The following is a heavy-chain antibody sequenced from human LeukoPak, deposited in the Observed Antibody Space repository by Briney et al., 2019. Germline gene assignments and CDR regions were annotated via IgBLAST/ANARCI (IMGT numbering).Heavy chain of an antibody. CDR2: INHGGST. Sequence: SETLSLTCTVSGYSISSGYYWGGIRQPPGKRLEWMGSINHGGSTYYNPSLKTLVSILVDTSKNQFSLKLSSVTAAETAVYCCARKCPGYSTTCYHDAFDVWRQGTMVTDSP. CDR1: GYSISSGYY. V-gene: IGHV4-38-2*02. D-gene: IGHD2-2*01. J-gene: IGHJ3*01. CDR3: ARKCPGYSTTCYHDAFDV.